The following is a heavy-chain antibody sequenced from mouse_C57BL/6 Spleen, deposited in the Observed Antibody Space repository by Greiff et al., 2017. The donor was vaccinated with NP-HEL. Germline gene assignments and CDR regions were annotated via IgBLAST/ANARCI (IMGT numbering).Heavy chain of an antibody. CDR3: ARGAYYGSSYEAMDY. V-gene: IGHV5-16*01. CDR2: INYDGSST. CDR1: GFTFSDYY. D-gene: IGHD1-1*01. Sequence: DVHLVESEGGLVQPGSSMKLSCTASGFTFSDYYMAWVRQVPEKGLEWVANINYDGSSTYYLDSLKSRFIISRDNAKNILYLQMSSLKSEDTATYYCARGAYYGSSYEAMDYWGQGTSVTVSS. J-gene: IGHJ4*01.